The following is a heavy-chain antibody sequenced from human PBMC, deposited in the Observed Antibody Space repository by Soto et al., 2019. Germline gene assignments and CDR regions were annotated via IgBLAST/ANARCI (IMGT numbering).Heavy chain of an antibody. CDR3: ARIGYDYVWGSYRPVEIDY. D-gene: IGHD3-16*02. Sequence: QVQLVQSGAEVKKPGASVKDSCKASGYTFTSYGISWVRQAPGQGLEWMGWISAYNGNTNYAQKLQGRVTMTTDTSTSTAYMELRSLRSDDTAVYYCARIGYDYVWGSYRPVEIDYWGQGTLVTVSS. V-gene: IGHV1-18*01. CDR2: ISAYNGNT. CDR1: GYTFTSYG. J-gene: IGHJ4*02.